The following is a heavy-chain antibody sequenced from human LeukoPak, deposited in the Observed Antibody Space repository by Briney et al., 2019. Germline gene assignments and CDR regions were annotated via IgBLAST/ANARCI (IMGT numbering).Heavy chain of an antibody. CDR1: GYTFTSNY. Sequence: ASVKVSCKASGYTFTSNYMHWVRQAPGQGLEWMGVINPSGGSTSYAQKFQGRVTMTRDMSTSTDYMELSSLRSEDTAVYYCARARGGMVRDLYYMDVWGKGTTVTVSS. CDR2: INPSGGST. J-gene: IGHJ6*03. V-gene: IGHV1-46*01. D-gene: IGHD3-10*01. CDR3: ARARGGMVRDLYYMDV.